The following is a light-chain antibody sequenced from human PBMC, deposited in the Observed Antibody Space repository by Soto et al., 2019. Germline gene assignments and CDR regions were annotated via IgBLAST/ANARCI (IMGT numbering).Light chain of an antibody. Sequence: EIVMTQSPATLSVSPGERATLSCRASQSVNTNLAWYQQKPGQAPRLLIYHASSRATGIPARFSGSGSGTEFTLTISSLQSEDFAVYYCQQYNNWPLTFGGGTKVEIK. CDR2: HAS. CDR1: QSVNTN. J-gene: IGKJ4*01. V-gene: IGKV3-15*01. CDR3: QQYNNWPLT.